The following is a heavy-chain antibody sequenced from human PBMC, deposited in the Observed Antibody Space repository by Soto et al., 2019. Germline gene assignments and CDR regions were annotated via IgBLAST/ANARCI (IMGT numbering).Heavy chain of an antibody. CDR1: GFTFSSYA. Sequence: GGSLRLSCAASGFTFSSYAMSWVRQAPGKGLEWVSAISGSGGSTYYADSVKGRFTISRDNSKNTLYLQMNSLRAEDTAVYYCAKDPGYCSGGSCYLDDYWGQGTLVTVSS. V-gene: IGHV3-23*01. D-gene: IGHD2-15*01. CDR2: ISGSGGST. J-gene: IGHJ4*02. CDR3: AKDPGYCSGGSCYLDDY.